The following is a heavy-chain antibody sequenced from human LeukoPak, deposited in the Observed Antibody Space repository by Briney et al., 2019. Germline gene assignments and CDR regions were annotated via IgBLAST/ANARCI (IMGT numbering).Heavy chain of an antibody. CDR2: IYYSGST. CDR3: ARVGDTSGYYYYFDY. J-gene: IGHJ4*02. CDR1: GGSISNYY. V-gene: IGHV4-59*01. Sequence: PSETLSLTCTVSGGSISNYYWSWIRQPPGKGLAWIGYIYYSGSTNFNPSLKSRVTISVDTSKNQFSLNLISVTAADTAVYYCARVGDTSGYYYYFDYWGQGTLVTVSS. D-gene: IGHD3-22*01.